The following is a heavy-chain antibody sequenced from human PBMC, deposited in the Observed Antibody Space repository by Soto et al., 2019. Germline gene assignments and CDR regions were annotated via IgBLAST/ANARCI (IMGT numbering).Heavy chain of an antibody. CDR3: ARARSLSNYYGSGSYYNRAHYYYYYGMDV. Sequence: SETLSLTCAVYGGSFSGYYWSWIRQPPGKGLECIGETNHSGSTNYNPSLKSRVTISVDTSKNQFSLKLSSVTAADTAVYYCARARSLSNYYGSGSYYNRAHYYYYYGMDVWGQGTTVTVSS. CDR1: GGSFSGYY. D-gene: IGHD3-10*01. CDR2: TNHSGST. V-gene: IGHV4-34*01. J-gene: IGHJ6*02.